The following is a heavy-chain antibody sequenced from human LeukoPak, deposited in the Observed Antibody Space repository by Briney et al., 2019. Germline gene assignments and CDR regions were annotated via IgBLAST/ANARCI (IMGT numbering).Heavy chain of an antibody. Sequence: SETLSLTCTVSGGSISSYYWTWIRQPPGKGLEWIGYIYYSGTTEYNSSLKSRVTISLDTSKNQFSLKLSSVTAADTAVYYCARASLRDILTGYYFDHWGQGTLVTVSS. CDR3: ARASLRDILTGYYFDH. V-gene: IGHV4-59*12. CDR2: IYYSGTT. CDR1: GGSISSYY. J-gene: IGHJ4*02. D-gene: IGHD3-9*01.